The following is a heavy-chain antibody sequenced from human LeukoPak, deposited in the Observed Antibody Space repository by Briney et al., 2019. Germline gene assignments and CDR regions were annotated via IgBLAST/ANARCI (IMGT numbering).Heavy chain of an antibody. CDR2: IWYDGSNK. CDR3: ASLGIAVAGEFDY. J-gene: IGHJ4*02. D-gene: IGHD6-19*01. CDR1: GFTFSSYG. V-gene: IGHV3-33*01. Sequence: GGSLRLSCAASGFTFSSYGMHWVRQAPGKGLEWVAVIWYDGSNKYYADSVKGRFTISRDNSKNTLYLQMNSLRAEDTAVYYCASLGIAVAGEFDYWGQGTLVTVSS.